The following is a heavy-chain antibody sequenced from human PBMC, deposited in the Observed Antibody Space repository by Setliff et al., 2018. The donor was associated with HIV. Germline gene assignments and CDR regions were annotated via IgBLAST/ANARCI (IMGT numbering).Heavy chain of an antibody. Sequence: SETLSLTCAVYGGSFSGYYWSWIRQPPGKGLEWIGEINHSGSTNYNPSLKSRVTISVDTSKNQFSLKLSSVTAADTAVYYCARDRVHNPSYNFWSGPTNYYYYMDVWGKGTTVTVS. D-gene: IGHD3-3*01. J-gene: IGHJ6*03. CDR1: GGSFSGYY. V-gene: IGHV4-34*01. CDR3: ARDRVHNPSYNFWSGPTNYYYYMDV. CDR2: INHSGST.